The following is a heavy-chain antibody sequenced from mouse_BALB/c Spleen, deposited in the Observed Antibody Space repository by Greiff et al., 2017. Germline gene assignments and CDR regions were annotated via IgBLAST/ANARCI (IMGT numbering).Heavy chain of an antibody. D-gene: IGHD2-4*01. CDR2: ISYSGST. CDR1: SYSITSDYA. J-gene: IGHJ3*01. CDR3: ARKVYEYSWFAY. V-gene: IGHV3-2*02. Sequence: VQLKESGPGLVKPSQSLSLTCTVTSYSITSDYAWNWIRQFPGNKLEWMGYISYSGSTSYNPSLKSRISITRDTSKNQFFLQLNSVTTEDTATYYCARKVYEYSWFAYWGQGTLVTVSA.